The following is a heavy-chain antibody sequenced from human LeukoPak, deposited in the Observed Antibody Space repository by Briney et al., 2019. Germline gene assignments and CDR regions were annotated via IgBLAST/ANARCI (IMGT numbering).Heavy chain of an antibody. J-gene: IGHJ5*02. CDR2: IYYSGST. V-gene: IGHV4-39*07. D-gene: IGHD3-10*01. CDR1: GGSISSSSYY. Sequence: PSETLSLTCTVSGGSISSSSYYWGWIRQPPGKGLEWIGSIYYSGSTYYNPSLKSRITISVDTSKNQFSLKLSSVTAADTAVYYCARDKGLLWFGEAWGQGTLVTVSS. CDR3: ARDKGLLWFGEA.